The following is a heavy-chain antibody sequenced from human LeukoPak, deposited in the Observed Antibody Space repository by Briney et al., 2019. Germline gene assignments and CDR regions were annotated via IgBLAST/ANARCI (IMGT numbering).Heavy chain of an antibody. CDR3: ARDLGLYDYGGNIDF. CDR1: GFTFNTYS. V-gene: IGHV3-48*04. J-gene: IGHJ4*02. Sequence: GGSLRLSCTASGFTFNTYSMNWVPQAPGKGLEWVSYVSSSSRTIYYADSVKGRFTISRDNAKNSLYLQMNSLRAEDTAVYYCARDLGLYDYGGNIDFWGQGTLVTVSS. D-gene: IGHD4-23*01. CDR2: VSSSSRTI.